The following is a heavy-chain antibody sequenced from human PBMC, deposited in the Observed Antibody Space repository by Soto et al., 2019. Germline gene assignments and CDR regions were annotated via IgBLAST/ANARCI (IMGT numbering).Heavy chain of an antibody. CDR2: TTGSGDTT. J-gene: IGHJ6*02. D-gene: IGHD2-2*01. CDR3: ADPVAAATHYDYYNVDV. V-gene: IGHV3-23*01. CDR1: GFTFSFYS. Sequence: EVQLLESGGGLVQPGGSLRLSCAASGFTFSFYSMSWVRQAPGKGLEWVSYTTGSGDTTSYADSVKGRFTISRDNSKNTLYLQMNSLRADDTAVYYCADPVAAATHYDYYNVDVWGQGTTVTVSS.